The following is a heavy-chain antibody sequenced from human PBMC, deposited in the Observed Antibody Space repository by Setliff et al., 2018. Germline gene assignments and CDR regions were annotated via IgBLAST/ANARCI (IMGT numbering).Heavy chain of an antibody. CDR2: IDQSGST. V-gene: IGHV4-34*01. CDR3: AGGAFGSRWYVRPWFDP. D-gene: IGHD6-13*01. J-gene: IGHJ5*02. CDR1: GDSFSGYF. Sequence: SETLSLTCAVYGDSFSGYFWTWIRQPPGKGLEWIGDIDQSGSTNYNPSLKSRLTISVDTSKNQFSQSLSSVTAADTAGYYCAGGAFGSRWYVRPWFDPWGQGTLVTVSS.